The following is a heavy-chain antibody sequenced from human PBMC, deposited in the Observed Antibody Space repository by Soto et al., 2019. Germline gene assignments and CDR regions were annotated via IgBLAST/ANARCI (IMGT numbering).Heavy chain of an antibody. Sequence: EVQLVESGGGLVQPGGSLRLSCAASGFTFTSYSMNWVRQAPGKGLEWVSYISSSSSTIYYADSMKGRFTISRDHAKKPLYLQVHSLGDEDTGDYYCVRWGATRFDYWGRGTLVTVSS. CDR1: GFTFTSYS. CDR3: VRWGATRFDY. D-gene: IGHD1-26*01. J-gene: IGHJ4*02. V-gene: IGHV3-48*02. CDR2: ISSSSSTI.